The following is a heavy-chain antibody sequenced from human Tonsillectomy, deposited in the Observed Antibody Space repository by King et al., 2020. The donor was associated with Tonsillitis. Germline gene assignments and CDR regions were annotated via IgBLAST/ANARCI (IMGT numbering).Heavy chain of an antibody. J-gene: IGHJ6*03. D-gene: IGHD3-10*01. CDR2: ISYSGST. CDR1: GGSISSYY. V-gene: IGHV4-59*01. Sequence: QLQESGPGLVKPSETLSLTCTVSGGSISSYYWSWIRQPPGKGLEWIGYISYSGSTNYNPSLKSRVTISVDTSKNQFSLKLSSVTAADTAVYYCARARFEYYMDVWGKGTTVTVAS. CDR3: ARARFEYYMDV.